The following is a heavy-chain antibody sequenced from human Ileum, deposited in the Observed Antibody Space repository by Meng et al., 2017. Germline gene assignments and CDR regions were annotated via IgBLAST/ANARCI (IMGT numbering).Heavy chain of an antibody. CDR1: GYIFTRYG. CDR3: ARDTVGTTLGDY. Sequence: QVQLVQSGAEVKKPGASGEVSCKASGYIFTRYGIGWVRQAPGQGLEWMGWISAYSGNTKYAQKLQGRVTMTTDTSTSTAYMELRNLRSDDTAVYYCARDTVGTTLGDYWGQGTLVTVSS. CDR2: ISAYSGNT. V-gene: IGHV1-18*01. J-gene: IGHJ4*02. D-gene: IGHD4-23*01.